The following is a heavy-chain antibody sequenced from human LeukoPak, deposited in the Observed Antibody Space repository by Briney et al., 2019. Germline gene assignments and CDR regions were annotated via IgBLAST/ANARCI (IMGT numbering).Heavy chain of an antibody. Sequence: GESLEISCKGSGYSFINYWIAWVRQMPGKGLEWMGIIYPGDSETRYSPSFQGQVTISVDKSIGTAYLQWSSLKASDTAMYYCARRAQGYDYWGQGTLVTVSS. CDR1: GYSFINYW. CDR3: ARRAQGYDY. J-gene: IGHJ4*02. V-gene: IGHV5-51*01. CDR2: IYPGDSET. D-gene: IGHD2-15*01.